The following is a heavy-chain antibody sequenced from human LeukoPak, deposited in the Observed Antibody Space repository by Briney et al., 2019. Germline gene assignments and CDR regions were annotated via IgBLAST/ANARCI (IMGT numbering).Heavy chain of an antibody. CDR2: ISSSSSYI. V-gene: IGHV3-21*01. D-gene: IGHD3-22*01. Sequence: PGGSLRLSCAASGFTFSSYSMNWVRQAPGKGLEWVSSISSSSSYIYYADSVKGRFTISRDNAKNSLYLQMNSLRAEDTAVYYCARGAYDSSGQFDYWGQGTLVTVSS. CDR1: GFTFSSYS. J-gene: IGHJ4*02. CDR3: ARGAYDSSGQFDY.